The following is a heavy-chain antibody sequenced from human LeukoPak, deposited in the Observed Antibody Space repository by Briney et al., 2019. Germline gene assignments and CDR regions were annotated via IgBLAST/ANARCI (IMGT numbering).Heavy chain of an antibody. CDR3: ARRQGTTLNFDY. D-gene: IGHD1-1*01. CDR2: INPNSGNT. CDR1: GHTFIGYY. Sequence: ASVKVSCKASGHTFIGYYMHWVRQAPGQGLEWMGWINPNSGNTNYAQNLQGRVTMTTDTSTSTAYMELRSLRSDDTAVYYCARRQGTTLNFDYWGQGTLVTVSS. V-gene: IGHV1-18*01. J-gene: IGHJ4*02.